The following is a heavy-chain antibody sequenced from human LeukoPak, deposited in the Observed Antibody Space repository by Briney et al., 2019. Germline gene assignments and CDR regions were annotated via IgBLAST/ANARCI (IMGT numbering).Heavy chain of an antibody. CDR2: INPSGGST. V-gene: IGHV1-46*01. J-gene: IGHJ4*02. CDR3: ARGGPDYYDSSDNLDY. D-gene: IGHD3-22*01. CDR1: GYTFTSYY. Sequence: ASVKVSCKASGYTFTSYYMHWVRQAPGQGLEWMGIINPSGGSTSYAQKFQGRVTMTRDTSTSTVYMELSSLRSEDTAVYYCARGGPDYYDSSDNLDYWGQGTLVTVSS.